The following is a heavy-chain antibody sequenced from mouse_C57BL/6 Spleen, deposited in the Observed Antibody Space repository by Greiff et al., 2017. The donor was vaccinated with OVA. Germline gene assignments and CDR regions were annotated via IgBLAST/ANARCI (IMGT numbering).Heavy chain of an antibody. V-gene: IGHV1-15*01. CDR2: IDPETGGT. CDR1: GYTFTDYE. J-gene: IGHJ4*01. CDR3: TSLRSMDY. Sequence: VKLQQSGAELVRPGASVTLSCKASGYTFTDYEMHWVKQTPVHGLEWIGAIDPETGGTAYNQKFKGKAILTADKSSSTAYMELRSLTSEDSAVYYCTSLRSMDYWGQGTSVTVSS.